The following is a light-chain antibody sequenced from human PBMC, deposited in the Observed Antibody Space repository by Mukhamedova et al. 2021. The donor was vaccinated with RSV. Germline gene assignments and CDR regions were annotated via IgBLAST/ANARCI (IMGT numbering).Light chain of an antibody. J-gene: IGKJ2*01. V-gene: IGKV1-39*01. Sequence: WYQRRVHGKAPKLLIFAASVLQGGVPPRFSGSASGAGFTLTITDLHPEDFATYYCQQRNSFGQGTRLEF. CDR3: QQRNS. CDR2: AAS.